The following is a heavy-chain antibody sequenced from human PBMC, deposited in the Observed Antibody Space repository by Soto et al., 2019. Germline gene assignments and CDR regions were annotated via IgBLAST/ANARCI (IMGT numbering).Heavy chain of an antibody. CDR2: IYYSGST. D-gene: IGHD3-3*01. Sequence: PSETLSLTCTVSGGSISSGDYYWSWIRQPPGKGLEWIGYIYYSGSTYYNPSLKSRVTISVDTSKNQFSLKLSSVTAADTAVYYCARGGTSGPDFWSGYLIPTFDYWGQGTLVTVSS. V-gene: IGHV4-30-4*02. CDR1: GGSISSGDYY. CDR3: ARGGTSGPDFWSGYLIPTFDY. J-gene: IGHJ4*02.